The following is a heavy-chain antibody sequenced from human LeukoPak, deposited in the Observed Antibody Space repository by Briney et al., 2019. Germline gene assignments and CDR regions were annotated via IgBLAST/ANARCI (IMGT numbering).Heavy chain of an antibody. CDR1: GFTFDDYA. CDR3: AKDRSIGGGTWSDFDY. J-gene: IGHJ4*02. V-gene: IGHV3-9*01. D-gene: IGHD1-1*01. CDR2: ISWDSGSI. Sequence: GGSLRLSCAASGFTFDDYAMHWVRQAPGKGLEWVSGISWDSGSIGYADSVKGRFTISRDNAKNSLYLQMNSLRAEDTALYYCAKDRSIGGGTWSDFDYWGQGTLVTVSS.